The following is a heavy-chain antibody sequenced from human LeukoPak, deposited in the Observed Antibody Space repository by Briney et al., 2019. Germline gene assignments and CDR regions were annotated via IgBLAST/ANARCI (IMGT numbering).Heavy chain of an antibody. CDR1: GGSFSGYY. D-gene: IGHD1-26*01. V-gene: IGHV4-34*01. J-gene: IGHJ3*02. Sequence: SETLSLTCAVYGGSFSGYYWSWIRQPPGKGLEWIGEINHSGSTNYNPSLKSRVTISVDRSKNQFSLKLSSVTAADTAVYYCARELVGANQAGAFDIWGQGTMVTVSS. CDR2: INHSGST. CDR3: ARELVGANQAGAFDI.